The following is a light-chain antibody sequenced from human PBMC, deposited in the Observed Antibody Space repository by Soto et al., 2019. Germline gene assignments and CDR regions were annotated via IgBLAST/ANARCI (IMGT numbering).Light chain of an antibody. J-gene: IGLJ2*01. CDR3: SSYTSSGTLV. Sequence: QSALTQPASVSGSPGQSITISCAGTSSDVGGYNYVSGYQQHPGKAPKLMTYDVINRPSGVSNRFSGSKSGNKASLTISGLQDEDEADYYCSSYTSSGTLVFGGGTKLTVL. V-gene: IGLV2-14*01. CDR1: SSDVGGYNY. CDR2: DVI.